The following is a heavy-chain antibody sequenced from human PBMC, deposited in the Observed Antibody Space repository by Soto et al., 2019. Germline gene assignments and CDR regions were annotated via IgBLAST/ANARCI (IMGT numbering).Heavy chain of an antibody. D-gene: IGHD3-22*01. Sequence: VGSLRLSCAASGFTFSSYAMSCVRQAPGKGLEWVSAISGSGGSTYYADSVKGRFTISRDNSKNTLYLQMNSLRAEDTAVYYCANKEGGYPQFFDYWGQGTLVTVS. J-gene: IGHJ4*02. CDR2: ISGSGGST. V-gene: IGHV3-23*01. CDR3: ANKEGGYPQFFDY. CDR1: GFTFSSYA.